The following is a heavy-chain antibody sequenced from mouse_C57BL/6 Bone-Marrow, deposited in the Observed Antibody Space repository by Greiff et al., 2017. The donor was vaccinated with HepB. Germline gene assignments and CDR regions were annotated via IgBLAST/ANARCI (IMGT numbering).Heavy chain of an antibody. D-gene: IGHD2-4*01. CDR3: ARRGYDYPDY. Sequence: QVQLKQPGAELVMPGASVKLSCKASGYTFTSYWMHWVKQRPGQGLEWIGEIDPSDSYTNYNQKFKGKSTLTVDKSSSTAYMQLSSLTSEDSAVYYCARRGYDYPDYWGQGTTLTVSS. V-gene: IGHV1-69*01. CDR1: GYTFTSYW. CDR2: IDPSDSYT. J-gene: IGHJ2*01.